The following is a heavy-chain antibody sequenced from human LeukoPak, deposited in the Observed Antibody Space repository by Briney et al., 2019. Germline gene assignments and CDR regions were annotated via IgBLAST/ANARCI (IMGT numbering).Heavy chain of an antibody. D-gene: IGHD3-10*01. CDR3: AKYGAGSLRDY. CDR2: IRYDGSNQ. V-gene: IGHV3-30*02. J-gene: IGHJ4*02. CDR1: GFTFSSYG. Sequence: GGSLRLSCATSGFTFSSYGMNWVRQAPGKGLEWVAYIRYDGSNQYYVDSVKGRFTISRDNSKNTLYLQMNILRVEDTAVYYCAKYGAGSLRDYWGQGTLVTVSS.